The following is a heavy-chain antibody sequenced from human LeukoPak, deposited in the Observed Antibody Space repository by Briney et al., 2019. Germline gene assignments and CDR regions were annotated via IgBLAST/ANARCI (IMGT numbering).Heavy chain of an antibody. Sequence: PGGSLRLSCATSGFTFSDYNMRWIRQAPGKGLEWVSSISRSGSTKYYADSVKGRFTISRDNAKNSLFLQMNSLRAEDTAVYYCARVLRYCSGGNCYSGGLGYMDVWGKGTTVTISS. CDR3: ARVLRYCSGGNCYSGGLGYMDV. CDR2: ISRSGSTK. V-gene: IGHV3-11*01. J-gene: IGHJ6*03. D-gene: IGHD2-15*01. CDR1: GFTFSDYN.